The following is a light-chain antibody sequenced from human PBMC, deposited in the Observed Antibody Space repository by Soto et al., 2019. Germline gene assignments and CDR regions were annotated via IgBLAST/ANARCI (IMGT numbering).Light chain of an antibody. J-gene: IGKJ3*01. V-gene: IGKV3-20*01. CDR3: QQYGSSSFT. CDR1: QSVSSSY. Sequence: EIVLTQSPGTLSLSPGERATLSCRASQSVSSSYLAWYQQKPGQAPRLLIYGASSRATGIPDRFSGSGSGTDFTLTISRLEPDDFALYYCQQYGSSSFTFGPGTKGDIK. CDR2: GAS.